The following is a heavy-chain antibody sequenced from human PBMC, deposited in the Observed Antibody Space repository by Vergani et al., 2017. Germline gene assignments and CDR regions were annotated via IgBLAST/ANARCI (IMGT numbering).Heavy chain of an antibody. CDR1: RFTFSACP. J-gene: IGHJ4*02. D-gene: IGHD3-16*02. CDR3: AKQYFVSGNYRFDY. V-gene: IGHV3-23*01. Sequence: EVQLLQSGGGVIQPGGSVRLSCAASRFTFSACPMNWVRQAPGKGLEWVSGISGSGVSAYYTDSVKGRFTISRDNSKNMLFLQMNNLRTEDTAIYYCAKQYFVSGNYRFDYWGQGTLVTVSS. CDR2: ISGSGVSA.